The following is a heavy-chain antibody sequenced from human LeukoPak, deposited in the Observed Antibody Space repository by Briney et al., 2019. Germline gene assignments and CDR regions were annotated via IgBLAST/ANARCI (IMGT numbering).Heavy chain of an antibody. CDR1: GFTFSSYA. CDR2: ISGSGGST. CDR3: AKPGYSSSSGDAGYYYYYYMDV. V-gene: IGHV3-23*01. Sequence: GGSLRLSCAASGFTFSSYAMSWVRQAPGKGLEWVSAISGSGGSTYYADSVKGRFTIYRDNSKNTLYLQMNSLRAEDTAVYYCAKPGYSSSSGDAGYYYYYYMDVWGKGTTVTVSS. J-gene: IGHJ6*03. D-gene: IGHD6-6*01.